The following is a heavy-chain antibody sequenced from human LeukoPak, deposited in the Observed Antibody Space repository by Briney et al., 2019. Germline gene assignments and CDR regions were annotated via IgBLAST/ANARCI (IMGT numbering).Heavy chain of an antibody. CDR3: ARVSTEGSFRDYYAMDV. V-gene: IGHV3-30*15. CDR1: GITLRYYA. Sequence: GALRPSLVVSGITLRYYAIHWVRQAPGKGLEWVAAIKGRSTISRDNFKNTLYLEMSSLRVEDTAVYYCARVSTEGSFRDYYAMDVWGQGTTVTVSS. CDR2: I. D-gene: IGHD5/OR15-5a*01. J-gene: IGHJ6*02.